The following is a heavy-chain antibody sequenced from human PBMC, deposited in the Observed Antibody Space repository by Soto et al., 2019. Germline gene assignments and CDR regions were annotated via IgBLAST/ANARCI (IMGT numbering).Heavy chain of an antibody. J-gene: IGHJ4*02. CDR1: GFTFSSYG. Sequence: QVQLVESGGGVVQPGRSLRLSCAASGFTFSSYGMHWVRQAPGKGLEWVAVISYDGSNKYYADSVKGRFTISRDNSKNTLYEQMNSLRAEDTAVYYCAKDVGRVPPYGDYDGYFDYWGQGTLVTVSS. CDR2: ISYDGSNK. CDR3: AKDVGRVPPYGDYDGYFDY. V-gene: IGHV3-30*18. D-gene: IGHD4-17*01.